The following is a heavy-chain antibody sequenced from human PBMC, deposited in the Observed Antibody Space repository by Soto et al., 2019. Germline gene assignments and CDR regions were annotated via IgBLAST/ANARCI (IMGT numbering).Heavy chain of an antibody. CDR3: ARAATNKHWLLYFGY. CDR2: INPSGGST. Sequence: PSVKVSCKASGYTFTSYYMHWVRQAPGEGIEWMGIINPSGGSTSYAQKFQGRVTMTRDTSTSTVYMELSSLRSEDTAVYYCARAATNKHWLLYFGYCGQGTLVTASS. CDR1: GYTFTSYY. V-gene: IGHV1-46*01. D-gene: IGHD6-19*01. J-gene: IGHJ4*02.